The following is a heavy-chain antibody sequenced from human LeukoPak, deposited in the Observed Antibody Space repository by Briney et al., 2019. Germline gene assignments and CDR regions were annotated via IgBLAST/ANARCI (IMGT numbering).Heavy chain of an antibody. D-gene: IGHD3-9*01. CDR1: GYSFTSYD. CDR2: MNPNTGDT. V-gene: IGHV1-8*01. CDR3: TRGGEILTHYKHIDY. J-gene: IGHJ4*02. Sequence: ASVKVSCKASGYSFTSYDINWVRQATGQGPEWMGYMNPNTGDTGVTQKFQGRVTMTRDPSINTAYMELTSLRSGDTAVYFCTRGGEILTHYKHIDYWGQGTLVTVSS.